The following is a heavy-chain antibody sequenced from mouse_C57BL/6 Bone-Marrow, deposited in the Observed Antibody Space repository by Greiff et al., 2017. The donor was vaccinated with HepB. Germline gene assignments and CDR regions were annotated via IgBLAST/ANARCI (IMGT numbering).Heavy chain of an antibody. V-gene: IGHV8-8*01. J-gene: IGHJ3*01. CDR2: IWWDDDK. D-gene: IGHD2-4*01. Sequence: QVQLKESGPGILQPSQTLSLTCSFSGFSLSTFGMGVVWIRQPSGKGLEWLAHIWWDDDKYYNPALKSRLTISKDTSKNQVFLKIANVDTADTATYYCARIDVPCYDYALFAYWGQGTLVTVSA. CDR1: GFSLSTFGMG. CDR3: ARIDVPCYDYALFAY.